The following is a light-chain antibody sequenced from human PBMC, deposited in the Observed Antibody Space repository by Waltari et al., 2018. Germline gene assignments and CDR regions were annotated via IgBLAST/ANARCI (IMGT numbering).Light chain of an antibody. J-gene: IGKJ4*01. CDR2: GAS. CDR1: EGISTY. CDR3: QQLDKYPLT. Sequence: IQLTQSPSSLSASVGDKVTITCRASEGISTYLAWYQQQPGKAPKLLIYGASTLRSGVPSRFSCSGSGTDFTLTISSLQPGDFATYYCQQLDKYPLTFGGGTKVEIK. V-gene: IGKV1-9*01.